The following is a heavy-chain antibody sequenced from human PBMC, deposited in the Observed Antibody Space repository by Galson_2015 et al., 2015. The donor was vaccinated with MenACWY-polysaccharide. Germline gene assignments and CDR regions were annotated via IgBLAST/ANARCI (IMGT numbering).Heavy chain of an antibody. CDR1: GFTVSSNY. CDR3: ARDVAVAGTWQIYYYYGMDV. V-gene: IGHV3-66*01. J-gene: IGHJ6*02. D-gene: IGHD6-19*01. CDR2: IYSGGST. Sequence: SLRLSCAASGFTVSSNYMSWVRQAPGKGLEWVSVIYSGGSTYYADSVKGRFTISRDNSKNTLYLQMNSLRAEDTAVYYCARDVAVAGTWQIYYYYGMDVWGQGTTVTVSS.